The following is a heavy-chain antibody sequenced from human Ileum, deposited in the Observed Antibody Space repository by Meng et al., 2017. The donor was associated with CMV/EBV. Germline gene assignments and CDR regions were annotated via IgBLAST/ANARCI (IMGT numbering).Heavy chain of an antibody. D-gene: IGHD6-25*01. CDR1: GFGFSGYG. Sequence: VQLVGAGGGVVQPGGALRLSCAASGFGFSGYGMHWVRQAPGKGLEWVAFIRSNGNTKYYADSVKGRFTISRDNSKNTMYLQVNSLRPEDTAIYYCAKEGGVYFDYWGQGTLVTVSS. V-gene: IGHV3-30*02. CDR2: IRSNGNTK. CDR3: AKEGGVYFDY. J-gene: IGHJ4*02.